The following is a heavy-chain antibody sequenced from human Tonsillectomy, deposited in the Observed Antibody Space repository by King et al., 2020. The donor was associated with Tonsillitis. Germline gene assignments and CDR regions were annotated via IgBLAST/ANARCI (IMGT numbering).Heavy chain of an antibody. CDR3: AKVSRSWGPGSGFDY. J-gene: IGHJ4*02. CDR2: ISWDGGST. Sequence: VQLVESGGVVVQPGGSLRLSCAASGFTFDDYTMHWVRQAPGKGLEWVSLISWDGGSTYYADSVKGRFTISRDNSKNSLYLQMNSLRTEDTALYYCAKVSRSWGPGSGFDYWGQGTLVTVSS. V-gene: IGHV3-43*01. CDR1: GFTFDDYT. D-gene: IGHD3-16*01.